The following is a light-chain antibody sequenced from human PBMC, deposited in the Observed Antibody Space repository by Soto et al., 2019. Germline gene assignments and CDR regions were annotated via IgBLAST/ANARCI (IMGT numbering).Light chain of an antibody. Sequence: EIVLTQSPATLSLSPGARATLSCKASQSVTTYLAWYQQRPGQAPRLLIYDASTRAAGIPARFRGSGSGTDFSLTISSLEAEDSAIYYCQDRSKWPLWTFGQGTKVEIK. CDR2: DAS. V-gene: IGKV3-11*01. CDR1: QSVTTY. J-gene: IGKJ1*01. CDR3: QDRSKWPLWT.